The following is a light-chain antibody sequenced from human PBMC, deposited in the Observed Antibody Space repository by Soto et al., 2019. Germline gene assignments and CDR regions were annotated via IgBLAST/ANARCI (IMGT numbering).Light chain of an antibody. CDR3: QQYNNWPPLT. Sequence: EIVMTQSPATLSVSPGDRATLSCRASQSVSSSLAWYQQIPGQAPRLLIYDASTRATGIPARFGGSGSGTEYTHTISSLQSAEFAVYYCQQYNNWPPLTFGGGTKVELK. CDR1: QSVSSS. J-gene: IGKJ4*01. V-gene: IGKV3-15*01. CDR2: DAS.